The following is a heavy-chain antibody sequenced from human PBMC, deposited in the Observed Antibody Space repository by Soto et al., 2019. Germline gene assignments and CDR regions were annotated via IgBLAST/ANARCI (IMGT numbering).Heavy chain of an antibody. CDR2: IIPIFGRA. V-gene: IGHV1-69*01. CDR1: GGTFSSYA. J-gene: IGHJ6*02. Sequence: QVQLVQSGAEVKKPGSSVKVSCKASGGTFSSYAISWVRRAPGQGLEWMGGIIPIFGRANYAQECQSRVTITADESPSTAYMELSSLRSEDTAVYYCAIDPPGGAWGMDVWGQGTTVTVSS. D-gene: IGHD1-26*01. CDR3: AIDPPGGAWGMDV.